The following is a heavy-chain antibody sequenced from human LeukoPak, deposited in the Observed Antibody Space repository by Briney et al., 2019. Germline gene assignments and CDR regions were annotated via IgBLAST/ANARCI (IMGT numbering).Heavy chain of an antibody. V-gene: IGHV3-23*01. CDR1: GFTFSSYA. D-gene: IGHD4-17*01. CDR3: AKDSTAGSYYYYYMDV. Sequence: GGSLRLSCAASGFTFSSYAMSWVRQAPGKGLEWVSAISGSGGSTYYADSVKGRSTISRDNSKNTLYLQMNSLRAEDTAVYYCAKDSTAGSYYYYYMDVWGKGTTVTVSS. J-gene: IGHJ6*03. CDR2: ISGSGGST.